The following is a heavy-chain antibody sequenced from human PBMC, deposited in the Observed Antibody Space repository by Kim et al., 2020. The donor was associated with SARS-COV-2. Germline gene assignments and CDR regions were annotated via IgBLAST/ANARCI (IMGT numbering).Heavy chain of an antibody. Sequence: GGSLRLSCAASGFTFSSYSMNWVRQAPGKGLEWVSSISSSSSYIYYADSVKGRFTISRDNAKNSLYLQMNSLRAEDTAVYYCARWGRSDFSDYWYFDLWGRGTLVTVSS. D-gene: IGHD1-26*01. CDR2: ISSSSSYI. V-gene: IGHV3-21*01. CDR3: ARWGRSDFSDYWYFDL. J-gene: IGHJ2*01. CDR1: GFTFSSYS.